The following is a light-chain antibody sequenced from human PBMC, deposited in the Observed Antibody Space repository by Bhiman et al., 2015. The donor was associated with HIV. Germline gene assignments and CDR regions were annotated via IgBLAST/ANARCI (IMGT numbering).Light chain of an antibody. V-gene: IGLV2-14*03. CDR2: AVS. Sequence: QSALTQPASVSASPGQSIAISCTGTSSDVGAYTYVSWYQQHPGQAPKLMIYAVSNRPSGVSNRFSGSKSGNTASLTISGLQAEDEADYYCCSYLGSYTSLYVFGTGTKVTVL. CDR1: SSDVGAYTY. J-gene: IGLJ1*01. CDR3: CSYLGSYTSLYV.